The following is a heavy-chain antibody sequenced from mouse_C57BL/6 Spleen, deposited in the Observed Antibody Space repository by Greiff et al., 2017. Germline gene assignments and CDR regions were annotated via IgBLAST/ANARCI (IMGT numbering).Heavy chain of an antibody. CDR1: GYTFTSSW. D-gene: IGHD1-1*01. V-gene: IGHV1-52*01. CDR2: IDPSDSET. CDR3: ARGNYYGSSSYAMDY. J-gene: IGHJ4*01. Sequence: VQLQQPGAELVRPGSSVKLSCKASGYTFTSSWMHWVKQRPIQGLEWIGNIDPSDSETHYNQKFKDKATLTVDKSSSTAYMQLSSLTSEDSAVYYCARGNYYGSSSYAMDYWGQGTSVTVSS.